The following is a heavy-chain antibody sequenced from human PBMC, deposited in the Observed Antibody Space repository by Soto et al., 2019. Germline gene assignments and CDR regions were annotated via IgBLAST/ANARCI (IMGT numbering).Heavy chain of an antibody. V-gene: IGHV3-13*01. CDR2: IGTAGDT. J-gene: IGHJ4*02. CDR3: ARAGFDGDYDY. CDR1: GFTFSSYD. Sequence: EVQLVESGGGLVQPGGSLRLSCAASGFTFSSYDMHWVRQATGKGLEWVSAIGTAGDTYYPGSVKGRFTISRENAKNSLHLQMNSLRAGDTAVYYCARAGFDGDYDYWGQGTLVTVSS. D-gene: IGHD4-17*01.